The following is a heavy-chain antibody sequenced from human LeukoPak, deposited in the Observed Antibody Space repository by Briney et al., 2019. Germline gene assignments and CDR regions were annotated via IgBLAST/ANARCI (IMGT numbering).Heavy chain of an antibody. Sequence: SVKVSCKASGGTFCSYAISWVRQAPGQGPEWMGGIIPIFGTANYAQKFQGRVTITTDESTSTAYMELSSLRSEDTAVYYCALCPHSDFWSGPRPPFYYYMDVWGKGTTVTVSS. CDR3: ALCPHSDFWSGPRPPFYYYMDV. CDR2: IIPIFGTA. V-gene: IGHV1-69*05. J-gene: IGHJ6*03. CDR1: GGTFCSYA. D-gene: IGHD3-3*01.